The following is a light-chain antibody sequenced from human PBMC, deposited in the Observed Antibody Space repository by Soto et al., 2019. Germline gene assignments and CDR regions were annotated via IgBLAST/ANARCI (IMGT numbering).Light chain of an antibody. J-gene: IGKJ1*01. CDR2: KAS. CDR3: QQYNSYSEA. Sequence: DIQMTQSPSTLSASVGDIVTITCRASQTISSWLAWYQQKPGKAPKLLIYKASTLKSGVPSRFSGSGSGTEFTLTISSLQPDDFATYYCQQYNSYSEAFGQGTKVDI. CDR1: QTISSW. V-gene: IGKV1-5*03.